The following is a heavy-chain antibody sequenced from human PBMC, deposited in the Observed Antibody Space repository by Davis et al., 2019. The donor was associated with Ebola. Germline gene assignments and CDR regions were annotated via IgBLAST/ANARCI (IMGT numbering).Heavy chain of an antibody. CDR2: ITHSGNT. CDR1: GGSLNGHS. Sequence: SETLSLTCGVLGGSLNGHSWTWIRQPPGKGLEWIGEITHSGNTDYKPSLKGRVTLSIDTPKNQFSLHLASVTAADTALYYCARATRGSVALDYWGQGSLVTVSS. J-gene: IGHJ4*03. V-gene: IGHV4-34*01. D-gene: IGHD4-23*01. CDR3: ARATRGSVALDY.